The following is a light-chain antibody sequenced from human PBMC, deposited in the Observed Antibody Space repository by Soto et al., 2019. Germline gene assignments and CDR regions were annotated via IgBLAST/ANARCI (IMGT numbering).Light chain of an antibody. J-gene: IGKJ3*01. V-gene: IGKV1-27*01. CDR2: AAS. CDR3: QKYNSAPFT. Sequence: DIQMTQSPSSLSASVGDRVTITCRASQGINNYLAWYQQKSGQLPRLLIQAASTFQSGVQSRFSSSKSGTEFTLTISSLQPEDVATYYCQKYNSAPFTFGPGTKVAIK. CDR1: QGINNY.